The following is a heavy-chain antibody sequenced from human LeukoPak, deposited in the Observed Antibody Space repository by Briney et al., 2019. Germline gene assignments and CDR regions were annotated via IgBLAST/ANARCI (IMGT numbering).Heavy chain of an antibody. D-gene: IGHD3-22*01. CDR3: AKDAYESSGYSHFDY. J-gene: IGHJ4*02. CDR2: ISSSGSTI. V-gene: IGHV3-23*01. Sequence: GGSLRLSCAASGFTLSGYAMSWVRQAPGKGLEWVSYISSSGSTIYYADSVKGRFTISRDNSKNTLYLQMNSLRAEDTAVYYCAKDAYESSGYSHFDYWGQGTLVTVSS. CDR1: GFTLSGYA.